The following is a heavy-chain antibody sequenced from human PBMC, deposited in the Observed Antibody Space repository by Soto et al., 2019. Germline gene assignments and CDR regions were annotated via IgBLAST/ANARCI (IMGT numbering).Heavy chain of an antibody. CDR3: ARDLVVDGYSYGLKFDP. CDR1: GGTFSSYA. Sequence: SVKVSCKASGGTFSSYAISWVRQAPGQGLEWMGGIIPIFGTANYAQKFQGRVTITADESTSTAYMELSSLRSEDTAVYYCARDLVVDGYSYGLKFDPWGQGTLVTVSS. D-gene: IGHD5-18*01. CDR2: IIPIFGTA. V-gene: IGHV1-69*13. J-gene: IGHJ5*02.